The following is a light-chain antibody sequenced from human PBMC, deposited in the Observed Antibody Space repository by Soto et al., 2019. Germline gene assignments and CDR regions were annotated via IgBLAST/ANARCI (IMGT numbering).Light chain of an antibody. V-gene: IGKV3-20*01. Sequence: EIVLTQSPCTLSLSPGDRATLSCRASQSVSSSYLAWYQQKPGQAPRLLIYGASSRATGIPDRFSGSGSGTDFTLTISRLEPEDFAVYYCQQFGNSPYTFGQGTRLEIK. CDR3: QQFGNSPYT. CDR2: GAS. J-gene: IGKJ2*01. CDR1: QSVSSSY.